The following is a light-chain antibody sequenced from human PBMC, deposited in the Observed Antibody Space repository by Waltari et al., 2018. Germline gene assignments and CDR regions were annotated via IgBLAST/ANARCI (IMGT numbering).Light chain of an antibody. V-gene: IGKV1D-12*01. CDR2: GAS. J-gene: IGKJ4*01. CDR1: QDIGNW. CDR3: QQANTFPPGVT. Sequence: DIQMTQSPSSVSASVGDRINITCRASQDIGNWLAWYQQKPGTAPKLLIYGASRLQRGVPGRFSGSGFGTDFTLTIVSLQPEDFATYFCQQANTFPPGVTFGGGTKVEI.